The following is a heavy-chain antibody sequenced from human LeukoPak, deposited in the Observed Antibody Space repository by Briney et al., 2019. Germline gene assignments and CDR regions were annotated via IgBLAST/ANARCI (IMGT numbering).Heavy chain of an antibody. CDR2: ISYDGSNT. Sequence: PGRSLRLSCAASGFTFSSYGMHWVRQAPGKGLEWVAVISYDGSNTYYADSVKGRFTISRDNSKNMLYPQMNSLRAEDTAVYYCAKPYYYGSRSYMDYWGQGTLVTVSS. J-gene: IGHJ4*02. CDR1: GFTFSSYG. D-gene: IGHD3-10*01. V-gene: IGHV3-30*18. CDR3: AKPYYYGSRSYMDY.